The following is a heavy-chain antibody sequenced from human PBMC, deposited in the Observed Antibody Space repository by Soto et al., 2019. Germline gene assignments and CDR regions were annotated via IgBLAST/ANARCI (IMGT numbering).Heavy chain of an antibody. J-gene: IGHJ6*02. CDR1: GFTFRNYD. V-gene: IGHV3-13*05. Sequence: EVQLVESGGGLVQPGGSLRLSCAASGFTFRNYDMHWVRQGTGKGLEWVSGISAAGDPDYADSVEGRFTISRENAQNALLLQMNSIRVGDAAVYYCARTDRDFYGLEVWRQGTMVIVSS. CDR3: ARTDRDFYGLEV. CDR2: ISAAGDP.